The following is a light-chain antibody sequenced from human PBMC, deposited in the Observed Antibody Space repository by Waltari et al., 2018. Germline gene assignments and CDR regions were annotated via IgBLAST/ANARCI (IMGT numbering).Light chain of an antibody. J-gene: IGKJ1*01. Sequence: DIVMTQSPLFLPVTPGEPASISCRSSQSLLHSNGYTFLDWYLQKPGQSPHLLIYMVSNRASGVPDRFSGSGSGTDFTLKISRVEAEDVGIYYCMQARQTPLTFGQGTRVEIK. CDR2: MVS. CDR3: MQARQTPLT. CDR1: QSLLHSNGYTF. V-gene: IGKV2-28*01.